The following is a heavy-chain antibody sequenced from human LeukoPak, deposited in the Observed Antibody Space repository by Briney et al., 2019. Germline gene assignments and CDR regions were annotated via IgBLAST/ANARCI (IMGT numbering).Heavy chain of an antibody. V-gene: IGHV3-23*01. CDR2: ISDSGGTT. CDR1: GFTFNNYA. CDR3: AKRRGSYSFYFDY. J-gene: IGHJ4*02. D-gene: IGHD1-26*01. Sequence: GESLRLSCAAFGFTFNNYAMNWVRQAPGKGLEWVSGISDSGGTTDYADSVKGRFTISRDNSKNTLYLQMNSLRAEDTAVYYCAKRRGSYSFYFDYWGQGTLVTVSS.